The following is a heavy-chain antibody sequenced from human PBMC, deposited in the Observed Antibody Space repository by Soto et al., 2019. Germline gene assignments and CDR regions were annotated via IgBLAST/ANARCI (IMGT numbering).Heavy chain of an antibody. Sequence: SVKVSCKASGGTFSSYAISWVRQAPGQGLEWMGGIIPIFGTANYAQKFQGRVTITADESTSTAYMELSSLRSEDTAVYYCERDFKVADGTHAAFDIWGQXTMVTVS. CDR3: ERDFKVADGTHAAFDI. V-gene: IGHV1-69*13. J-gene: IGHJ3*02. CDR1: GGTFSSYA. D-gene: IGHD6-13*01. CDR2: IIPIFGTA.